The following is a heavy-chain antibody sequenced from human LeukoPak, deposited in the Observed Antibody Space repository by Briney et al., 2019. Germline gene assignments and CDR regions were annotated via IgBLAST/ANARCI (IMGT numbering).Heavy chain of an antibody. CDR3: ASSLAAAGIKRHYYYYGMDV. V-gene: IGHV4-38-2*01. Sequence: GSLRLSCAASGFSLRDYSMDWVRQAPGKGLEWIGSIYYSGSTYYNPSLKSRVTISVDTSKNQFSLKLSSVTAADTAVYYCASSLAAAGIKRHYYYYGMDVWGQGTTVTVSS. CDR1: GFSLRDYS. D-gene: IGHD6-13*01. CDR2: IYYSGST. J-gene: IGHJ6*02.